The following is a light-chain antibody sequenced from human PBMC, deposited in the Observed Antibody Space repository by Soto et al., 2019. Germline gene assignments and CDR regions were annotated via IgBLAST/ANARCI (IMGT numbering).Light chain of an antibody. V-gene: IGKV1-5*03. CDR1: QTISSW. CDR2: KAS. CDR3: QQFKDYVWT. J-gene: IGKJ1*01. Sequence: DIQMTQYPSTLSASVGDRVTITCRASQTISSWLAWYQQKPGKAPKLLIYKASTLKSGVPSRFSGSGSGTEFTLTISSLQPDDFATYYCQQFKDYVWTFGQGTKVDIK.